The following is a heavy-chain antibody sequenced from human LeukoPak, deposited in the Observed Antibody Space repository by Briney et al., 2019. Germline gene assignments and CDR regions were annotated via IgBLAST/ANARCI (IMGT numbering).Heavy chain of an antibody. V-gene: IGHV4-31*03. CDR1: GGSISSGGYY. CDR2: IYYSGST. J-gene: IGHJ4*02. Sequence: SETLSLTCTVSGGSISSGGYYWSWIRQHPGKGLEWIGYIYYSGSTYYNPSLKSRVTISVDTSKNQFSLKLSSVTAADTAVYYCASLDCSSTSCPLDYWGQGTLVTVSS. CDR3: ASLDCSSTSCPLDY. D-gene: IGHD2-2*01.